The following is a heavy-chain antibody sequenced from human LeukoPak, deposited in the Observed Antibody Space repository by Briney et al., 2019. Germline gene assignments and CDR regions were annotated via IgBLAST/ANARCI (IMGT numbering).Heavy chain of an antibody. J-gene: IGHJ4*02. CDR3: ARGDGHYYYDSSGYYYAN. CDR2: INPNSGGT. CDR1: GYTFTGYY. Sequence: SVKVSCKASGYTFTGYYMHWVRQAPGQGLEWMGWINPNSGGTNYAQKFQGRVTMTRDTSISTAYMELTRLRSDDTAVYFCARGDGHYYYDSSGYYYANWGQGTLVTVSS. D-gene: IGHD3-22*01. V-gene: IGHV1-2*02.